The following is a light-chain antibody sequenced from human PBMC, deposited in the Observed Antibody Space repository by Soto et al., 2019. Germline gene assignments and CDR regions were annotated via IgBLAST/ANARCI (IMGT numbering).Light chain of an antibody. CDR3: QQYGSSSYT. CDR2: GAS. CDR1: QSVSSNY. J-gene: IGKJ2*01. Sequence: DIVLTQSPDTLSLSPGERATLSCRASQSVSSNYLAWYQQKPGQAPRLLIYGASTRATGIPDRFSGSGSGTDFTLTIIRLEPEDFAVYYWQQYGSSSYTFGQGTMLEIK. V-gene: IGKV3-20*01.